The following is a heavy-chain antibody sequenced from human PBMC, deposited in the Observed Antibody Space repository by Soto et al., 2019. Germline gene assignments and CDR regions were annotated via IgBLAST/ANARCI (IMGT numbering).Heavy chain of an antibody. V-gene: IGHV1-69*05. Sequence: GASVKVSCKASGGTFSSYAISWVRQAPGQGLEWMGGIIPIFGTANYAQKFQGRVTITTDESTSTAYMKLSSLRSEDTAEYYCARAGVAVAGTGDYYYGMDVWGQGTTVTVSS. CDR1: GGTFSSYA. D-gene: IGHD6-19*01. J-gene: IGHJ6*02. CDR2: IIPIFGTA. CDR3: ARAGVAVAGTGDYYYGMDV.